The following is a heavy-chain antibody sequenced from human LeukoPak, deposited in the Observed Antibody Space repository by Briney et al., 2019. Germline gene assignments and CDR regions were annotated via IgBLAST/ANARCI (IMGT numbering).Heavy chain of an antibody. V-gene: IGHV4-39*01. D-gene: IGHD2-8*01. J-gene: IGHJ2*01. Sequence: SETLSLTCTVSGGSISSGSYYWGWIRQPPGKGLEWIASIYYSGSTYYNPSLKSRVTISVDTSNNQSSLKLNSVTAADTAVYYCARTDIVLMVYAIVHFDLWGRGTLVTVSS. CDR3: ARTDIVLMVYAIVHFDL. CDR1: GGSISSGSYY. CDR2: IYYSGST.